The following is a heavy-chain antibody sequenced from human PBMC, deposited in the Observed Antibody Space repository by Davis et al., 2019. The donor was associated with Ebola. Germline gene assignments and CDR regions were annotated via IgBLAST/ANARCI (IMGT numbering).Heavy chain of an antibody. J-gene: IGHJ6*04. CDR2: ISYDGSNK. CDR3: ARDLLEPQYYYYGLDV. Sequence: GGSLRLSCAASGFTFSSYGMHWVRQAPGKGLEWVAVISYDGSNKYYADSVKGRFTISRDNSKNTLYLQMNSLRAEDTAVYYCARDLLEPQYYYYGLDVWGKGTTVTVSS. V-gene: IGHV3-30*03. CDR1: GFTFSSYG. D-gene: IGHD3-3*01.